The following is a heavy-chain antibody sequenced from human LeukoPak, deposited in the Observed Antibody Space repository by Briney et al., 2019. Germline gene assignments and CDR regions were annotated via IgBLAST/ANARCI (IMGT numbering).Heavy chain of an antibody. D-gene: IGHD2-2*01. CDR2: MNPNSGNT. CDR3: ARVRPRLVPKHSLDC. Sequence: ASVKVSCKASGGTFSSYTISWVRQAPGQGLEWMGWMNPNSGNTGYAQKFQGRVTMTRNTSISTAYMELSSLRSEDTAVYYCARVRPRLVPKHSLDCWGKGTLVTVSS. J-gene: IGHJ4*02. CDR1: GGTFSSYT. V-gene: IGHV1-8*02.